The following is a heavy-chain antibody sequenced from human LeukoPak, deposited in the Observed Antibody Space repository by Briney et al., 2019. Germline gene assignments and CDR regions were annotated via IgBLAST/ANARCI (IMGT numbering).Heavy chain of an antibody. D-gene: IGHD3-22*01. Sequence: GGSLRLSCAASGFTFSSYWVSWVRQAPGKGLEWVANIKQDGSEKYYVDSVKGRFTISRDNSKNTLYLQMNSLRAEDTAVYYCAKDEWYYYDSSGPAGDYWGQGTLVTVSS. CDR1: GFTFSSYW. CDR3: AKDEWYYYDSSGPAGDY. J-gene: IGHJ4*02. CDR2: IKQDGSEK. V-gene: IGHV3-7*03.